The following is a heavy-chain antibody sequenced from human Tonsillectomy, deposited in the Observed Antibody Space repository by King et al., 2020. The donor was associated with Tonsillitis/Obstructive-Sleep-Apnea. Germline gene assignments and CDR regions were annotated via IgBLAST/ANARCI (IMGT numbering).Heavy chain of an antibody. V-gene: IGHV3-30*04. CDR1: GFTFSSYA. Sequence: VQLVESGGGVVQPGRSLRLSCAASGFTFSSYAMHWVRQAPGKGLEWVAVISYDGSNKYYADSVKGRFTISRDNSKNTLYLQMNSLRAEDTAVYYCARADSPRTKPFWFDPWGQGTLVTVSS. D-gene: IGHD5-18*01. J-gene: IGHJ5*02. CDR2: ISYDGSNK. CDR3: ARADSPRTKPFWFDP.